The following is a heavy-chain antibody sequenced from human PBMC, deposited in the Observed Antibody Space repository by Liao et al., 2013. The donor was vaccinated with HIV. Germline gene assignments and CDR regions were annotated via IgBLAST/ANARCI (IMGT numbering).Heavy chain of an antibody. CDR3: ARVSIFGVVLIEAFDI. Sequence: QVQLQESGPGLVKPSQTLSLTCTVSGGSISSGSYCWSWIRQPAGKGLEWIGRIYTSGSTNYNPSLKSRVTISVDTSKNQFSLRLSSVTAADTAVYYCARVSIFGVVLIEAFDIWGQGTMVTVSS. CDR1: GGSISSGSYC. V-gene: IGHV4-61*02. J-gene: IGHJ3*02. CDR2: IYTSGST. D-gene: IGHD3-3*01.